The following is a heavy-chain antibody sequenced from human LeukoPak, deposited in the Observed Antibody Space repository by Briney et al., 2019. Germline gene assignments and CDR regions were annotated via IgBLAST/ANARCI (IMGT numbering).Heavy chain of an antibody. CDR3: ARLSYYYDSSGYYYGPNYYYYMDV. D-gene: IGHD3-22*01. Sequence: GESLKISCKGSGYSFTSYWIGWVRQMPGKGLEWMGIIYPGDSDTRYSPSFQGQVTISADKSINTPYLQWNSLKASDTAMYYCARLSYYYDSSGYYYGPNYYYYMDVWGKGTTVTVSS. CDR2: IYPGDSDT. CDR1: GYSFTSYW. J-gene: IGHJ6*03. V-gene: IGHV5-51*01.